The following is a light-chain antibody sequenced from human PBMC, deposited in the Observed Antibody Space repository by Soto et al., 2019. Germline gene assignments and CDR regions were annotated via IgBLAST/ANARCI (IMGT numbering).Light chain of an antibody. V-gene: IGKV3-20*01. Sequence: EIEMTQSPATLSVSPGERATLSCRASQSVSTNLAWYQQKPGQAPRLLIYGASTRAPGIPDRFSGSGSGTDFTLTITRLEPEDFAVYYCQQYGGSPRTFGQGTKVEVK. CDR3: QQYGGSPRT. CDR2: GAS. CDR1: QSVSTN. J-gene: IGKJ1*01.